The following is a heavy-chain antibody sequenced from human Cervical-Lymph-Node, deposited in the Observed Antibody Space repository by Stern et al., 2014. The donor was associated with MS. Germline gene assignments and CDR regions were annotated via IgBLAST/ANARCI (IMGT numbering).Heavy chain of an antibody. V-gene: IGHV1-69*01. D-gene: IGHD1-26*01. Sequence: QVQLVESGAEVKKPASSVKLPCKASGGTFSSYAISWGRQAPGQGLEWMGGVILIFGTANYAQKFQGRVTITADESTSTAYMELSSLRSEDTAVYYCARGELKEGLVRGMDVWGQGTTVTVSS. CDR1: GGTFSSYA. CDR3: ARGELKEGLVRGMDV. CDR2: VILIFGTA. J-gene: IGHJ6*02.